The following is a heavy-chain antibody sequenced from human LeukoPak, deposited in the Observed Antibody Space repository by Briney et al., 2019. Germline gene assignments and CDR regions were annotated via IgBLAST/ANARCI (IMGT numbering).Heavy chain of an antibody. J-gene: IGHJ3*02. CDR1: GGTFRNNA. CDR2: IIPILGIA. V-gene: IGHV1-69*04. D-gene: IGHD2-15*01. CDR3: ATCRRXEXGDAFDI. Sequence: GASVKVSCKASGGTFRNNAISWVRQAPGHGLEWMGRIIPILGIANYAQKFQGRVTITADKSTSTAYMELSSLRSDDSAVFYCATCRRXEXGDAFDIWGQGTMVTVSS.